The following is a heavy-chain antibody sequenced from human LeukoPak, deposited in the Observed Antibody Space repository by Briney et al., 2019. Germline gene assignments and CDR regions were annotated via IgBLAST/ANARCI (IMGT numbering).Heavy chain of an antibody. CDR1: GGSFSGYY. J-gene: IGHJ4*02. D-gene: IGHD3-3*01. V-gene: IGHV4-34*01. CDR2: INHSGST. CDR3: ARGLASGYPPIPFDY. Sequence: SETLSLTCAVYGGSFSGYYWSWIRQPPGKGLEWIGEINHSGSTNYNPSLKSRVTISVDTSKNQFSLKLSSVTAADTAVYYCARGLASGYPPIPFDYWGQGTPVTGSS.